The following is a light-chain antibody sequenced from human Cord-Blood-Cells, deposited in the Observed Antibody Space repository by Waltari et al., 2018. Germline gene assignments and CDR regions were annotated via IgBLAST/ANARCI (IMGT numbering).Light chain of an antibody. CDR1: SSYVGGYNY. Sequence: QSALTQPASVSGSPGPSITISCTGTSSYVGGYNYVSWYQQHPGKAPKLMIYDVSNRPSGVSNRFSGSKSGNTASLTISGLQAEDEADYYCNSYTSSSTLVFGGGTKLTVL. CDR3: NSYTSSSTLV. CDR2: DVS. J-gene: IGLJ2*01. V-gene: IGLV2-14*01.